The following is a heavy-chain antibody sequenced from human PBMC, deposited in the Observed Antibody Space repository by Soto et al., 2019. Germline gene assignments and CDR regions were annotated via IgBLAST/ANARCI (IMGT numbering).Heavy chain of an antibody. CDR2: ISGSGGST. CDR1: GFNFSSYA. CDR3: ARDYYKYYDSSGYYRSPAY. V-gene: IGHV3-23*01. Sequence: PGGSLRLSCAASGFNFSSYAMSWVRQAPGKGLEWVSAISGSGGSTYYADSVKGRFTISRDNSRNTLFLQMNSLRAEDTAVYYCARDYYKYYDSSGYYRSPAYWGQGTLVTVSS. D-gene: IGHD3-22*01. J-gene: IGHJ4*02.